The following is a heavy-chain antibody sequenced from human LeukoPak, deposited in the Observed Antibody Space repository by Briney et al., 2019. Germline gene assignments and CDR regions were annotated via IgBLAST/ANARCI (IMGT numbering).Heavy chain of an antibody. CDR3: ARLNWGTNYYYYMDV. Sequence: GGSLRLSCAASGFTFSSYNMNWVRQAPGKGLEWVSSISSSSSYIYYADSVKGRFTISRDNAKNSLYLQMNSLRAEDTAVYYCARLNWGTNYYYYMDVWGKGTTVTVSS. CDR2: ISSSSSYI. J-gene: IGHJ6*03. D-gene: IGHD7-27*01. CDR1: GFTFSSYN. V-gene: IGHV3-21*01.